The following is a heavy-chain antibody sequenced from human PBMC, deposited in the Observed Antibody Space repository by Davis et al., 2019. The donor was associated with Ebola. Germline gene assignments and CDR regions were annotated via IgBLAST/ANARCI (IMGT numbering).Heavy chain of an antibody. CDR2: ISYDGSNK. CDR3: AKDWGIAVAGTFDY. J-gene: IGHJ4*02. Sequence: GGSLRLSCAASGFTFSSYGMHWVRQAPGKGLEWVAVISYDGSNKYYADSVKGRFTISRDNSKNTLYLQMNSLRAEDTAVYYCAKDWGIAVAGTFDYWGQGTLVTVSS. D-gene: IGHD6-19*01. CDR1: GFTFSSYG. V-gene: IGHV3-30*18.